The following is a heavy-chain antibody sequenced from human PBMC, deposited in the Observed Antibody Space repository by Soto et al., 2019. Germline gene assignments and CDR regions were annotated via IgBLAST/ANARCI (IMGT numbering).Heavy chain of an antibody. V-gene: IGHV4-30-4*01. J-gene: IGHJ4*02. CDR2: IFYSGNT. CDR3: VREGTNLSGQGYRMAGGHFDS. Sequence: QVQLQASGPGLVKPSQTLSLTCTVSGGSISSDDYYWSWIRQTPGRGLEWIGFIFYSGNTYYNPLLSARASITVDTSNNQFSLKLTSVTATDTAVYYCVREGTNLSGQGYRMAGGHFDSSGQGALVTVSS. CDR1: GGSISSDDYY. D-gene: IGHD6-13*01.